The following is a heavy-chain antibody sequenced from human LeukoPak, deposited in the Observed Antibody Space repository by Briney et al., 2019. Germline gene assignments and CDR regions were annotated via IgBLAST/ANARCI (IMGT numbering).Heavy chain of an antibody. D-gene: IGHD3-22*01. Sequence: SETLSLTCTVSGGSISSGGYYWSWIRQHPGKGLEWIGYIYYSGSTYYNPSLKSRVTTSVDTSKNQFSLKLSSVTAADTAVYYCARGRAEDFYDSSGYLGEYYFDYWGQGTLVTVSS. CDR2: IYYSGST. V-gene: IGHV4-31*03. J-gene: IGHJ4*02. CDR3: ARGRAEDFYDSSGYLGEYYFDY. CDR1: GGSISSGGYY.